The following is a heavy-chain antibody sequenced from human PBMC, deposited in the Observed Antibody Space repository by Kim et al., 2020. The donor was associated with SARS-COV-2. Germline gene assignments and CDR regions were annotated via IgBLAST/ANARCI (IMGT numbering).Heavy chain of an antibody. CDR3: AKGRWGYGEI. D-gene: IGHD5-18*01. J-gene: IGHJ4*02. CDR2: ISGSGGST. Sequence: GGSLRLSCAASGFTFSSYAMSWVRQAPGKGLEWVSVISGSGGSTYYADSVKGRFTISRDNSKNTLYLQMNSLRVEDTAVYYCAKGRWGYGEIWGQGTLVTVSS. V-gene: IGHV3-23*01. CDR1: GFTFSSYA.